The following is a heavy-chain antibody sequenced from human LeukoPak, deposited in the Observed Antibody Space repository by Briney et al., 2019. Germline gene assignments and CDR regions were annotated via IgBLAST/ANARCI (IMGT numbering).Heavy chain of an antibody. D-gene: IGHD2-2*01. J-gene: IGHJ3*02. CDR1: GYTFSSHG. V-gene: IGHV1-18*01. Sequence: ASVKASCKASGYTFSSHGISWLRQAPGQGLEWMGWISAYNGNTNYAQKFQGRVTMTTDTSTSTAYMELRSLRSDDTAVYYCARRASSTSFLDAFDIWGQGTMVTVSS. CDR2: ISAYNGNT. CDR3: ARRASSTSFLDAFDI.